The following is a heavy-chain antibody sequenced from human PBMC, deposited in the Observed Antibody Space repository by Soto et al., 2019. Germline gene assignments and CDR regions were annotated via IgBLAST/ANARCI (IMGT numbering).Heavy chain of an antibody. CDR1: GYIFTSYY. D-gene: IGHD2-2*01. CDR2: INPSGGTT. J-gene: IGHJ4*02. Sequence: QVQLAQSGTEVKKPGASVKVSCKTSGYIFTSYYIHWVRQAPGQGLEWMGIINPSGGTTTYAQKFQGGVTMTRGTSTSTVYMELSSLRSEDTAVYYCARGPATAPDAYWGLGTLVTVSS. V-gene: IGHV1-46*01. CDR3: ARGPATAPDAY.